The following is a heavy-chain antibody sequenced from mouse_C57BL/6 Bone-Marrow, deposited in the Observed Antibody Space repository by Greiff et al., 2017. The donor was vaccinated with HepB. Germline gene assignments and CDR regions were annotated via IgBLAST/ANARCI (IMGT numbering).Heavy chain of an antibody. CDR2: INSDGGST. J-gene: IGHJ4*01. CDR1: EYEFPSHD. V-gene: IGHV5-2*01. CDR3: ARLEGDYYAMDY. Sequence: EVKLMESGGGLVQPGESLKLSCESNEYEFPSHDMSWVRKTPEKRLELVAAINSDGGSTYYPDTMERRFIISRDNTKKNLYLQMSSLRSEDTALYYCARLEGDYYAMDYWGQGTSVTVSS.